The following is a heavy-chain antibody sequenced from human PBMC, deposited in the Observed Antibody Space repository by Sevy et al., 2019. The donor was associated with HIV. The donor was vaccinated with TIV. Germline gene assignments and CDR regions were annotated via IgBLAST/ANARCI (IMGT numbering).Heavy chain of an antibody. Sequence: ASVKVSCKASGYTFTSYGINWVRHAPGQGLEWMGWISAYSGNTNYAQNLQGRVTMTTDTFTSTAYMELRSLTSDDTAVYYCARDQYDSSGYYYSYYGMDVWGQGTTVTVSS. V-gene: IGHV1-18*01. CDR3: ARDQYDSSGYYYSYYGMDV. J-gene: IGHJ6*02. CDR1: GYTFTSYG. D-gene: IGHD3-22*01. CDR2: ISAYSGNT.